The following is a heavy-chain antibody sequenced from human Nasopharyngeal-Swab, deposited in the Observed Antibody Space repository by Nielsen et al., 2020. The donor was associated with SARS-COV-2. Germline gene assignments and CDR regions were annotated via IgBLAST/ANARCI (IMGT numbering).Heavy chain of an antibody. J-gene: IGHJ4*02. CDR2: NFSNDEK. CDR1: SFSLNTSRMG. Sequence: SGPTLVKPTETFTLTCTGSSFSLNTSRMGVGWIRQPTGKALEWLAHNFSNDEKSYSTSLKSRITISKDTSKSQVVLTMANMDPVDTATYYCARISQELLHYDYWGQGTLVTVSS. V-gene: IGHV2-26*01. CDR3: ARISQELLHYDY. D-gene: IGHD1-26*01.